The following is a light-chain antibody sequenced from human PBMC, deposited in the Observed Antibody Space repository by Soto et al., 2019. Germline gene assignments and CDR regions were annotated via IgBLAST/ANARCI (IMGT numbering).Light chain of an antibody. Sequence: EILLTQSTGTLALAPLGIATLSRRPSQCVNSRLAWYQHKPGQAPRLLISGASSRATGIPDRFSGSGSATDFTLTISRLEPEDFAVYYCQQYGSSPITFGQGTRLEIK. CDR1: QCVNSR. CDR2: GAS. CDR3: QQYGSSPIT. V-gene: IGKV3-20*01. J-gene: IGKJ5*01.